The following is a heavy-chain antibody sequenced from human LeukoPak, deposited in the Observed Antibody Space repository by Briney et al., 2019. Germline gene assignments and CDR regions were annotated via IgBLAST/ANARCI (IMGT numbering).Heavy chain of an antibody. CDR1: GGSISSGDYS. D-gene: IGHD3-22*01. CDR2: IYYSGST. V-gene: IGHV4-30-4*01. J-gene: IGHJ3*02. CDR3: ARASHPYYYDSSGYYSGAFDI. Sequence: SETLPLTCTVSGGSISSGDYSWSWIRQPPGKGLEWIGYIYYSGSTYYNPSLESRVTISVDTSKNQFSLKLSSVTAADTAVYYCARASHPYYYDSSGYYSGAFDIWGQGTMVTVSS.